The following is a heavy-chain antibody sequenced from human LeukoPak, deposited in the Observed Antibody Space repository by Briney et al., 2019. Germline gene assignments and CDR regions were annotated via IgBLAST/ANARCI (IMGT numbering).Heavy chain of an antibody. CDR2: ISTAGNLI. Sequence: PGGSLRLSCVASAFTFKTYTLNWVRQTPGKGLEWDSYISTAGNLINYADSVRGRFTISRDNAKNSLYLYMSSLTPEDTAVYYCARTVEGHFDFRGQGTLVTVSS. J-gene: IGHJ4*02. D-gene: IGHD5-24*01. V-gene: IGHV3-21*01. CDR3: ARTVEGHFDF. CDR1: AFTFKTYT.